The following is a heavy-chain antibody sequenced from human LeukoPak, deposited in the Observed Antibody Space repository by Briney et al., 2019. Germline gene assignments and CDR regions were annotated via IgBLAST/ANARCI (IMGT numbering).Heavy chain of an antibody. CDR2: IYDSGTI. V-gene: IGHV3-53*01. Sequence: GGSLRLSCAASGFTVSTNYMSWVRQAPGKGLEWVSIIYDSGTIHYADSVKGRFTISRDNLKNTLYLQMNSQRAEDTAVYYCAKGATIFGVVITQYNWFDPWGQGTLVTVSS. J-gene: IGHJ5*02. CDR1: GFTVSTNY. D-gene: IGHD3-3*01. CDR3: AKGATIFGVVITQYNWFDP.